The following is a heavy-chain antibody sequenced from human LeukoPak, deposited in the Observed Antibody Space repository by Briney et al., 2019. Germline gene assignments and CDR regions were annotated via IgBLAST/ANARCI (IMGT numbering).Heavy chain of an antibody. J-gene: IGHJ5*02. V-gene: IGHV4-38-2*01. D-gene: IGHD2-2*01. Sequence: SETLSLTCAVSGYSISSGYYWGWIRQPPGKGLEWIGSIYHSGSTYYSPSLKSRVTISVDTSKNQLSLKLSSVTAADTAVYYCARLGTACSSTSCYFDWFDPWGQGTLVTVSS. CDR3: ARLGTACSSTSCYFDWFDP. CDR1: GYSISSGYY. CDR2: IYHSGST.